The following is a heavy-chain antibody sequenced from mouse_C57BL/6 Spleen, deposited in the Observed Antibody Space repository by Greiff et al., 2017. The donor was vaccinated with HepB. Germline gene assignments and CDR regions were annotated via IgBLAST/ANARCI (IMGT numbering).Heavy chain of an antibody. CDR1: GYTFTSYW. CDR3: AREGSSGYVSYFDY. D-gene: IGHD3-2*02. J-gene: IGHJ2*01. CDR2: IDPSDSET. Sequence: VQLQQPGAELVRPGSSVKLSCKASGYTFTSYWMHWVKQRPIQGLEWIGNIDPSDSETHYNQKFKDKATLTVDKSSSTAYMQRSSLTSEDSAVYYCAREGSSGYVSYFDYWGQGTTLTVSS. V-gene: IGHV1-52*01.